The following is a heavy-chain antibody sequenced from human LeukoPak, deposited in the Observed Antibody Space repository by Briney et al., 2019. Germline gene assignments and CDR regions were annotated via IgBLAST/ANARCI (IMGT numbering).Heavy chain of an antibody. CDR1: GGSISSSSYY. J-gene: IGHJ4*02. Sequence: SETLSLTCTVSGGSISSSSYYGGRIRQPPGKGLEWIGSIYYSGSTYYNPSLKSRVTISVDTSKNQFSLKLSSVTAADTAVYYCARDILGRISYWGQGALVTVSS. CDR3: ARDILGRISY. D-gene: IGHD3-3*02. V-gene: IGHV4-39*07. CDR2: IYYSGST.